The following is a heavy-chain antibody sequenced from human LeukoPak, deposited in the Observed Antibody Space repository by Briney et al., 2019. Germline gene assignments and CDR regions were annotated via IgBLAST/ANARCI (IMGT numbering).Heavy chain of an antibody. V-gene: IGHV3-30-3*01. CDR1: GFTFSSYA. D-gene: IGHD6-19*01. CDR2: ISYDGSSK. Sequence: GGSLRLSCAASGFTFSSYAMHWVRQAPGKGLEWVAVISYDGSSKYYADSVKGRFTISRDNSKNTLYLQMNSLRAEDTAVYYCARDLRAVAGYHFDYWGQGTPVTVSS. CDR3: ARDLRAVAGYHFDY. J-gene: IGHJ4*02.